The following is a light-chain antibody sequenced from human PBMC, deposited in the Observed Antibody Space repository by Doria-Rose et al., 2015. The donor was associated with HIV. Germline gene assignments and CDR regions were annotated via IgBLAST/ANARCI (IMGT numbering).Light chain of an antibody. CDR2: DGS. CDR3: HQYGTSWT. CDR1: QSFSSTY. V-gene: IGKV3-20*01. J-gene: IGKJ1*01. Sequence: TQSPGTLSLSPGERATLSCRASQSFSSTYLAWYQQKPGQAPSLLIYDGSTRATGIPDRFSARGSGTDFTLTINRLKPEDFALYYCHQYGTSWTFGQGTKVEI.